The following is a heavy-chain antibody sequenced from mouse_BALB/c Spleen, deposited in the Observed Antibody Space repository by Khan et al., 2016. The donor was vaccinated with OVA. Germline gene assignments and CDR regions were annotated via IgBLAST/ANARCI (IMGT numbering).Heavy chain of an antibody. D-gene: IGHD1-1*01. J-gene: IGHJ4*01. CDR3: ARGNYYGYAMDY. CDR1: GYSITSNYA. V-gene: IGHV3-2*02. Sequence: EVQLQESGPGLVKPSQSLSLTCTVTGYSITSNYAWNWIRQFPGNKLEWMGYISYSGSTNYNPTLKSRISLTRATSKNQFFLQLNSVTTEDTATYYGARGNYYGYAMDYWGQGTSITVSS. CDR2: ISYSGST.